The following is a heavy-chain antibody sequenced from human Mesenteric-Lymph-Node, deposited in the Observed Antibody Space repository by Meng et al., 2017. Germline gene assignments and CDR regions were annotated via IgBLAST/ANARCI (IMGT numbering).Heavy chain of an antibody. D-gene: IGHD6-19*01. V-gene: IGHV4-4*02. J-gene: IGHJ4*02. CDR2: IYHSGST. Sequence: VQLQESGPGLVKPSGTLSLTCAVSGGSISSSYWWSWVRQPPGKGLEWIGEIYHSGSTNYNPSLNSRVTISVDKSKNQFSLNLSSVTAADTAVYYCARVGQWLPIDYWGQGTLVTVSS. CDR1: GGSISSSYW. CDR3: ARVGQWLPIDY.